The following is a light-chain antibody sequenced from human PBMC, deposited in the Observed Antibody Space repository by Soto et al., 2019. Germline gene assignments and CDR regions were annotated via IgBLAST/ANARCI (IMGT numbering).Light chain of an antibody. V-gene: IGKV1-39*01. J-gene: IGKJ2*01. Sequence: DIQLTQSPSSLSASVGDRVTITCRASQTISNYLNWYQQKPGKAPKLLIYAASILQSGVPSRFSGSGSGTDFTLTISSLQPEDFATYYCQQSYGTPTYAFGQGTKLQIK. CDR2: AAS. CDR3: QQSYGTPTYA. CDR1: QTISNY.